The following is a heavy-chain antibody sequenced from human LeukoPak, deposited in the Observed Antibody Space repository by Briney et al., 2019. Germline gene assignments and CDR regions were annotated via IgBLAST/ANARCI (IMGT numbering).Heavy chain of an antibody. V-gene: IGHV3-23*01. D-gene: IGHD2-21*01. J-gene: IGHJ5*02. CDR1: GFTFRSYA. CDR2: ISGNGDST. CDR3: AKDRKASPPQGRFDP. Sequence: GGSLRLSCAASGFTFRSYAMNWVRQAPGKGLEWVSGISGNGDSTYYADSVKGRFTISRDNSQNTLYLQMNSLGAEDTAIYYCAKDRKASPPQGRFDPWGQGTLVTVSS.